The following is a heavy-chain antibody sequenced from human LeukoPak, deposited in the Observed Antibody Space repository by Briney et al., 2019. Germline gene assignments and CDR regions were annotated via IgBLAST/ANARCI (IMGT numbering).Heavy chain of an antibody. J-gene: IGHJ5*02. V-gene: IGHV1-2*02. CDR2: IDPKSGAT. Sequence: ASVKVSCKASGYTFTGYYMHWVRQAPGQGLEWMAWIDPKSGATNYAQRFQGRVTMTRDTSISTAYVELNRLKSDDTAVYYCARVSWELRWLDPWGQGTLVTVSS. CDR3: ARVSWELRWLDP. CDR1: GYTFTGYY. D-gene: IGHD1-26*01.